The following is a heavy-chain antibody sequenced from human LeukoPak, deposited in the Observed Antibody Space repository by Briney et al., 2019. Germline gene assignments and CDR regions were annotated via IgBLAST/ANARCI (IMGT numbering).Heavy chain of an antibody. CDR3: ARGWQQLARRGHFDY. J-gene: IGHJ4*02. D-gene: IGHD6-13*01. CDR2: IYYSGST. V-gene: IGHV4-31*03. Sequence: SETLSLTCTVSGGSISSGGYYWSWIRQLPGKGLEWIGYIYYSGSTYYNPSLQSRVAVSSDTSKNQFSLKLSSVTAADTAVYYCARGWQQLARRGHFDYWGQGTLVTVSS. CDR1: GGSISSGGYY.